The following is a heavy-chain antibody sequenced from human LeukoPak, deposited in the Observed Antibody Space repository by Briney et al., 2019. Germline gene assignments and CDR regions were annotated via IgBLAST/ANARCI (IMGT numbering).Heavy chain of an antibody. CDR3: ARDLIAAADYYYYYYMDV. J-gene: IGHJ6*03. CDR1: GFTFTTYP. CDR2: ISASGGGT. D-gene: IGHD6-13*01. V-gene: IGHV3-23*01. Sequence: GGSLRLSCAASGFTFTTYPMSWVRQAPGKGLEWVSAISASGGGTYYADSVKGRFTISRDNAKNSLYLQMNSLRAEDTAVYYCARDLIAAADYYYYYYMDVWGKGTTVTVSS.